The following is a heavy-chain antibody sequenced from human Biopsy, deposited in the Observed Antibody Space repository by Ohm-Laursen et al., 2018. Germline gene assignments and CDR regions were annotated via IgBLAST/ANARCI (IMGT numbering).Heavy chain of an antibody. J-gene: IGHJ1*01. V-gene: IGHV4-59*11. D-gene: IGHD4-23*01. CDR3: ARGSNEYGGLYFPH. CDR1: SGSFTGHY. Sequence: SETLSLTCTVSSGSFTGHYWIWIRQPPGKGLEWIGHISHTGYTSYKSSLKSRVTISLDTSRKHFSLRLTSLAAADTAVYYCARGSNEYGGLYFPHWGQGTLVTVSS. CDR2: ISHTGYT.